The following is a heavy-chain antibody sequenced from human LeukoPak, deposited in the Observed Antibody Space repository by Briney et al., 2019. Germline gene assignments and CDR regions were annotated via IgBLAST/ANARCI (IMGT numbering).Heavy chain of an antibody. CDR2: IYYSGST. V-gene: IGHV4-31*03. D-gene: IGHD2-15*01. J-gene: IGHJ6*02. CDR3: ARGVVVVAAQYYYYYGMDV. Sequence: SETLSLTCTVSGGSISSGGYYWSWIRQHPGKGLEWIGYIYYSGSTYYNPSLKSRVTISVNTSKNQFSLKLSSVTAADTAVYYCARGVVVVAAQYYYYYGMDVWGQGTTVTVSS. CDR1: GGSISSGGYY.